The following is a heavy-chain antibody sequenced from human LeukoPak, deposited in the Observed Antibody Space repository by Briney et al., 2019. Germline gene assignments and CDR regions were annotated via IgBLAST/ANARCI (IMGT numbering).Heavy chain of an antibody. D-gene: IGHD3-16*01. V-gene: IGHV3-30-3*01. CDR1: AFSFISYA. J-gene: IGHJ4*02. Sequence: AGSLLLSCAASAFSFISYAMHRVLQAPGERLLRGAVISYDGSNKYYGDSVKGLFNISRDNPKNPLYLQMNSVRAEDTGVYYCASLRGGCYFDYWGQGTLVTVP. CDR2: ISYDGSNK. CDR3: ASLRGGCYFDY.